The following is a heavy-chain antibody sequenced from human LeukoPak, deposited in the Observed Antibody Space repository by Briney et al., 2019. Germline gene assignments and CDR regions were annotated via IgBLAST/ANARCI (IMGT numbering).Heavy chain of an antibody. CDR2: MNPKRGNT. Sequence: GASVKLSYKACGYTFTSYDINWVRQASEQGREWMGCMNPKRGNTRYAQKFQGRVTMTKNTSIDTAYMELSSLRSEDTAVYYCARSSRGFWNYYYYYYMDVWGKGTTVTVSS. CDR1: GYTFTSYD. J-gene: IGHJ6*03. D-gene: IGHD1-1*01. CDR3: ARSSRGFWNYYYYYYMDV. V-gene: IGHV1-8*01.